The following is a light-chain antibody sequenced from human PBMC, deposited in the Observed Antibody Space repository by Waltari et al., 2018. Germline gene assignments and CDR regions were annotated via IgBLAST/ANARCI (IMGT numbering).Light chain of an antibody. V-gene: IGKV1-5*03. CDR2: KAS. J-gene: IGKJ2*03. Sequence: DIQMTQSPSTLSPSFGDTLTITSRASQTISNYLAWYQQKPGKAPKLLIYKASSSGSGVPSRFSGSGSGTEFTLTISSLQPDDFATYYCQQYNTYSSFGQGTKLEIK. CDR1: QTISNY. CDR3: QQYNTYSS.